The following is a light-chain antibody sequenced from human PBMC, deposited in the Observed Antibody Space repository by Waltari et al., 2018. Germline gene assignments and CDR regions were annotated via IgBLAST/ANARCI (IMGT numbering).Light chain of an antibody. CDR3: AAWDDSLHGYV. J-gene: IGLJ1*01. CDR2: SNN. Sequence: SVLTQPPSASGTTGQRVTISCYGRGSNIGSNHVNWYQHLPGTAPKLLIYSNNQRPSGVPDRFSASKSGTSASLAISGLQSEDEADYYCAAWDDSLHGYVFGTGTKVTVL. V-gene: IGLV1-44*01. CDR1: GSNIGSNH.